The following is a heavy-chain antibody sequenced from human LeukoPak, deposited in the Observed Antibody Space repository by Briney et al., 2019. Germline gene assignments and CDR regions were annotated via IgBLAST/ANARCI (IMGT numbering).Heavy chain of an antibody. CDR1: GFTFSIYN. CDR2: ISGSRNTI. CDR3: AREGYGDYDLDY. J-gene: IGHJ4*02. D-gene: IGHD4-17*01. V-gene: IGHV3-48*02. Sequence: GGSLRLSCAASGFTFSIYNMHWVRQAPGEGLEWVSYISGSRNTIYYADSVKGRFTISRDNAKNSLYLQMNGLRDEDTAVYYCAREGYGDYDLDYWGQGTLVTVSS.